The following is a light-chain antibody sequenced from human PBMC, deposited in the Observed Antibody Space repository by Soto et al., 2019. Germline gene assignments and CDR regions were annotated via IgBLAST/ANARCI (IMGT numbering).Light chain of an antibody. Sequence: QALLTQPPSISGARGQRFTISCTGSISNIRAGSDVHWYHQLPGTAPKLLIYGNTNRPSGVPDRFSGSKSGTSASLAIAGLQTEDEGDYYCQTYDSSLSGLYVFGTGTKVTVL. J-gene: IGLJ1*01. CDR1: ISNIRAGSD. V-gene: IGLV1-40*01. CDR3: QTYDSSLSGLYV. CDR2: GNT.